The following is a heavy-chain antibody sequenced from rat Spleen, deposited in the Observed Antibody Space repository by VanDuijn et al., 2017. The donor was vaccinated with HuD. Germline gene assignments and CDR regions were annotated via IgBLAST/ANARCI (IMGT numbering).Heavy chain of an antibody. CDR3: VRHGFTTDYLNWFAY. D-gene: IGHD1-6*01. V-gene: IGHV5-46*01. J-gene: IGHJ3*01. CDR2: ISTSGGST. CDR1: GFTFSSFP. Sequence: EVQLVESGGGLVQPGRSMKLSCAASGFTFSSFPMAWVRQAPTKGLEWVATISTSGGSTYYRDSVRGRFTVSRNNAKTTQYLQMDSLRSEDTATYYCVRHGFTTDYLNWFAYWGQGTLVTV.